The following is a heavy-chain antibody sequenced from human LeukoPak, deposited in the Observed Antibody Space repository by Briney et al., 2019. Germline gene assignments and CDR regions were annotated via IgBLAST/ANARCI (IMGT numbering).Heavy chain of an antibody. CDR1: GFTFSSYA. CDR2: ISYDGSNK. CDR3: ARDALGLIAVAADY. Sequence: GGSLRLSCAASGFTFSSYAMHWVRQAPGKGLELVAVISYDGSNKYYADSVKGRFTISRDNSKSTLYLQMNSLRAEDTAVYYCARDALGLIAVAADYWGQGTLVTVSS. D-gene: IGHD6-19*01. J-gene: IGHJ4*02. V-gene: IGHV3-30-3*01.